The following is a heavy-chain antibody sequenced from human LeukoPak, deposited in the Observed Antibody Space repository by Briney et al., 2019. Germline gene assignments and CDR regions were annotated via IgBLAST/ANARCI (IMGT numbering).Heavy chain of an antibody. Sequence: ASVKVSCKASGYTFTSYGISWVRQAPGQGLECMGWISAYNGNINYAQKLQGRVTMTTDTSTSTAYRELRSLRSDDTAVYYCARAVRGNYYGSGSYYRPFYYYYMDVWGKGTTVTVSS. V-gene: IGHV1-18*01. J-gene: IGHJ6*03. D-gene: IGHD3-10*01. CDR2: ISAYNGNI. CDR3: ARAVRGNYYGSGSYYRPFYYYYMDV. CDR1: GYTFTSYG.